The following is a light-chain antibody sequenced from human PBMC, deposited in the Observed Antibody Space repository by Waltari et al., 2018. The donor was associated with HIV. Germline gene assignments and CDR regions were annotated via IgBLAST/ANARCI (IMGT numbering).Light chain of an antibody. Sequence: ENVLTQSPATLSLSPGERATLSCRASQSVSSYLAWYQQKPGQAPRLLISDASNRATGIPARFNGSGSGTDFTLTISSLEPEDFAVYYCQQRSNLITFGQGTRLEIK. CDR3: QQRSNLIT. V-gene: IGKV3-11*01. J-gene: IGKJ5*01. CDR1: QSVSSY. CDR2: DAS.